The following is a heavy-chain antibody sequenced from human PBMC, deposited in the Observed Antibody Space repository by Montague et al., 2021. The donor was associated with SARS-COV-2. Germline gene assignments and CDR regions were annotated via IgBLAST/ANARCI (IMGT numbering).Heavy chain of an antibody. CDR2: FPADGRNI. Sequence: SLRISCAASGFTFSYYGMFWVRQAPGKGPEWVAIFPADGRNIYYADSAKGRFTVSRDNSRDTLYLQMNSLRVEDTAMYYCARDLSGRFDLWGQGTLVTVSS. J-gene: IGHJ5*02. CDR3: ARDLSGRFDL. V-gene: IGHV3-30*03. CDR1: GFTFSYYG.